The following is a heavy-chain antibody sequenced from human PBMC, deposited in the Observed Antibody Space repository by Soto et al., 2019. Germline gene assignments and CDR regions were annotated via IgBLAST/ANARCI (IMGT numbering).Heavy chain of an antibody. CDR3: ARSPYYYDSSGYMQYYFDY. CDR2: ISSGGSA. J-gene: IGHJ4*02. D-gene: IGHD3-22*01. Sequence: PGGSLRLSCAASGFTVSSNYMSWVRQAPGKGLDWVSLISSGGSAYYADSVKGRFTISRDNSKNTLYLQMNSLRAEDMAVYYCARSPYYYDSSGYMQYYFDYWGQGTLVTVSS. CDR1: GFTVSSNY. V-gene: IGHV3-66*02.